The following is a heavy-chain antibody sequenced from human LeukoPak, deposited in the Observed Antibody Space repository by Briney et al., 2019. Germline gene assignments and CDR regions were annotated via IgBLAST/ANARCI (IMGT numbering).Heavy chain of an antibody. CDR3: AREIGYCSSTSCFNWFDP. D-gene: IGHD2-2*01. Sequence: PSETLSLTCAVYGGSFSGYYWSWIRQPPGKGLEWIGEINHSGSTNYNPSLKSRVTISVDTSQNQFSLKLSSVTAADTAVYYCAREIGYCSSTSCFNWFDPWGQGTLVTVSS. CDR2: INHSGST. J-gene: IGHJ5*02. V-gene: IGHV4-34*01. CDR1: GGSFSGYY.